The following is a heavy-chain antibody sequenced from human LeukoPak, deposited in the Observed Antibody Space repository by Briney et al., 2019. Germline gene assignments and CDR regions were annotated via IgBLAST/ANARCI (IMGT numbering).Heavy chain of an antibody. CDR3: ASAERIAAAGFGY. CDR1: GGSISSYY. CDR2: IYYSGST. V-gene: IGHV4-59*08. J-gene: IGHJ4*02. D-gene: IGHD6-13*01. Sequence: SETLSLTCTVSGGSISSYYWSWIRQPPGNGLEWIGYIYYSGSTNYNPSLKSRVTISVDTSKNQFSLKLSSVTAADTAVYYCASAERIAAAGFGYWGQGTLVTVSS.